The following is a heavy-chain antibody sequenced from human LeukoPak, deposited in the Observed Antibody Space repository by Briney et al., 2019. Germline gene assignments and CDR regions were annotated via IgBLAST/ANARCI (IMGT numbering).Heavy chain of an antibody. V-gene: IGHV4-61*09. CDR3: ARELNYYDSSGYFGQSYYFDY. CDR2: IYTSGST. J-gene: IGHJ4*02. D-gene: IGHD3-22*01. CDR1: GGSISSDGYY. Sequence: KSSETLSLTCTVSGGSISSDGYYWSWIRQPAGKGLEWIGHIYTSGSTNFNPSLTSRVTISVDTSKNQFSLKLNSVTAADTAVYYCARELNYYDSSGYFGQSYYFDYWGQGTLVTVSS.